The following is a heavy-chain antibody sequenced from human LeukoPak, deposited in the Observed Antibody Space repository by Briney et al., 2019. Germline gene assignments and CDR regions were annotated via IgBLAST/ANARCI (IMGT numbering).Heavy chain of an antibody. CDR2: IYYSGST. D-gene: IGHD6-13*01. V-gene: IGHV4-39*01. CDR1: VGSISSSSYY. Sequence: SETLSLTCTVSVGSISSSSYYWGWIRQPPGKGLEWIGSIYYSGSTYYNPSLKSRVTISVDTSKNQFSLKLSSVTAADTAVYYCARQGIAAAGPNYYYYYMDVWGKGTTVTVSS. CDR3: ARQGIAAAGPNYYYYYMDV. J-gene: IGHJ6*03.